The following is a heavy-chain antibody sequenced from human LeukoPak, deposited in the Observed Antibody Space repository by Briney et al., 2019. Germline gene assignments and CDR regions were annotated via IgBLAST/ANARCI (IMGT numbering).Heavy chain of an antibody. V-gene: IGHV4-59*01. Sequence: SSETLSLTCTVSGGSISSYYWSWIRQPPGKGLERIGYIYYSGSTNYNPSLKSRVTISVDTSKNQFSLKLSSVTAADTAVYYCARTCGGDCYFPRGMDVWGQGTTVTVSS. J-gene: IGHJ6*02. CDR3: ARTCGGDCYFPRGMDV. CDR2: IYYSGST. D-gene: IGHD2-21*02. CDR1: GGSISSYY.